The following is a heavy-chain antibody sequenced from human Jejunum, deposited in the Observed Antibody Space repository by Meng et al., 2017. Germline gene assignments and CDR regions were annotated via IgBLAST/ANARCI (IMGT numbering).Heavy chain of an antibody. CDR2: ISYSGSA. J-gene: IGHJ6*02. Sequence: SETLSLTCTVSGGSVSSDSCYWSWIRQSPGKGLEWIGYISYSGSANYNPSLKSRVTMSEDTSKSLFSLKLRSVTAADTAVYYCASSFGVATKYYYNMDVWGQGTTVTVSS. V-gene: IGHV4-61*01. CDR3: ASSFGVATKYYYNMDV. CDR1: GGSVSSDSCY. D-gene: IGHD3-3*01.